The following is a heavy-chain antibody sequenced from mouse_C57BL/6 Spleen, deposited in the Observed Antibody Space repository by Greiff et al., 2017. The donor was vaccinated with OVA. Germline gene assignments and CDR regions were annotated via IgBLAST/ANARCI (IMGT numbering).Heavy chain of an antibody. CDR1: GFTFSSYA. CDR3: TRGYDYDALDY. D-gene: IGHD2-4*01. V-gene: IGHV5-9-1*02. Sequence: DVQLQESGEGLVKPGGSLKLSCAASGFTFSSYAMSWVRQTPEKRLEWVAYISSGGDYIYYADTVKGRFTISRDNARNTLYLQMSSLKSEDTAMYYCTRGYDYDALDYWGQGTTLTVSS. CDR2: ISSGGDYI. J-gene: IGHJ2*01.